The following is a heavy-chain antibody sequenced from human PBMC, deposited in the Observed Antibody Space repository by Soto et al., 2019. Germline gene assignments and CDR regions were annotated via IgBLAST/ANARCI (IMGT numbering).Heavy chain of an antibody. D-gene: IGHD3-9*01. CDR2: SIPILGIA. J-gene: IGHJ6*03. Sequence: QVQLVQSGAEVKKPGSSVKVSCKASGGTFSSYTVPWVRQAPGQVLEWMGRSIPILGIANYAQKFQGRVTITADNSTSTAYVALSSMRAEGTAVYYCARSDDIRYFNLTDYYYYYMDVWGKGTTVTVSS. CDR3: ARSDDIRYFNLTDYYYYYMDV. CDR1: GGTFSSYT. V-gene: IGHV1-69*02.